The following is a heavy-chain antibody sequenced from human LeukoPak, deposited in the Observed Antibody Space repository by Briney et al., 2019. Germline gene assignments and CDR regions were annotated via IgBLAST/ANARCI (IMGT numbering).Heavy chain of an antibody. D-gene: IGHD3-22*01. V-gene: IGHV5-51*01. J-gene: IGHJ3*02. CDR3: ARRVQGYDSSGYAFDI. CDR1: GYSFTSYW. CDR2: IYPGDSDT. Sequence: GESLKISCKGSGYSFTSYWIGWVRQMPGKGLEWMGIIYPGDSDTRYSPSFQGQVTISADKSISTAYPQWSSLKASDTAMYYCARRVQGYDSSGYAFDIWGKGTTVTISS.